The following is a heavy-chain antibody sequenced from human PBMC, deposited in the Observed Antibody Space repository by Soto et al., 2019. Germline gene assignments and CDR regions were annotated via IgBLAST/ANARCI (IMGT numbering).Heavy chain of an antibody. D-gene: IGHD1-1*01. V-gene: IGHV3-7*01. J-gene: IGHJ4*02. CDR2: INQDGNED. CDR3: ARTGDGHHDFLDY. CDR1: VFTFSSYW. Sequence: GGSLRLSCASSVFTFSSYWMNWVRQAPGKGLEWVANINQDGNEDNLLDSVKGRFTISRDNAKNSLFLQMNSLRVDDTAVYYCARTGDGHHDFLDYWGQGALVTVSS.